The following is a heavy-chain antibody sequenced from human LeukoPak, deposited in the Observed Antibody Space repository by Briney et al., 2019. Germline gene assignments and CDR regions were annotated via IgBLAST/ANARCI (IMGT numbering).Heavy chain of an antibody. CDR3: ASLGLTVVPAADSRDY. V-gene: IGHV3-21*01. Sequence: GGSLRLSCAASGFTFSSYSMNWVRQAPGKGLEWVSSISSSSSYIYYADSVKGRFTISRDNAKNSLYLQMNSLRAEDTAVYYCASLGLTVVPAADSRDYWGQGTLVTVSS. D-gene: IGHD2-2*01. J-gene: IGHJ4*02. CDR2: ISSSSSYI. CDR1: GFTFSSYS.